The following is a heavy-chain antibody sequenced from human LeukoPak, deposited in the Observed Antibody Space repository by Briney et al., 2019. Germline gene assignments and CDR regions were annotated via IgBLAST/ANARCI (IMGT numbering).Heavy chain of an antibody. D-gene: IGHD3-3*01. V-gene: IGHV3-53*01. CDR2: IYSGGST. Sequence: GGSLRLSCAASGFTFSSYAMSWVRQAPGKGLEWVSVIYSGGSTNYADSVKGRFTISRDNSKNTLYLQMNRLRAEDTAVYHCARTLRFLESPSFDYWGQGTLVTVSS. J-gene: IGHJ4*02. CDR1: GFTFSSYA. CDR3: ARTLRFLESPSFDY.